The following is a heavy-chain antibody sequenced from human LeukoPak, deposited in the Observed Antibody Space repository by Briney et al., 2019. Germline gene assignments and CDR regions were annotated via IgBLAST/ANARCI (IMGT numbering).Heavy chain of an antibody. J-gene: IGHJ5*02. V-gene: IGHV4-59*01. CDR3: ARGFYEPFDR. CDR2: VDYNGST. D-gene: IGHD2/OR15-2a*01. Sequence: SETLSLTCTVSGASFSSSHWNWIRQSPGKGLEWIANVDYNGSTKYNPSLRGRGTMSLDTSKNQFYLKLESVTAADTARYYCARGFYEPFDRWVQGTLVTDSS. CDR1: GASFSSSH.